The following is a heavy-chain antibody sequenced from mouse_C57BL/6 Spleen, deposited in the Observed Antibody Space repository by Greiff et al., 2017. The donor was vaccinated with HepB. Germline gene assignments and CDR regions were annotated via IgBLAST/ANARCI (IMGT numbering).Heavy chain of an antibody. V-gene: IGHV1-69*01. CDR3: ASYSNYGAMDY. J-gene: IGHJ4*01. CDR1: GYTFTSYW. D-gene: IGHD2-5*01. Sequence: QVQLQQPGAELVVPGASVKLSCKASGYTFTSYWMHWVKQRPGQGLEWIGEIDPSDSYTNYNQKFKGKSTLTVDKSSSTAYMQLSSLTSEDSAVYYCASYSNYGAMDYWGQGTSVTVSS. CDR2: IDPSDSYT.